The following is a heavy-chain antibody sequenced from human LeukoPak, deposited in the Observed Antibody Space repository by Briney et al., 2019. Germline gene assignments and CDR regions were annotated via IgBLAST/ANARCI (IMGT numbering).Heavy chain of an antibody. CDR3: AKDIVVIPAGGDHFDY. CDR1: GGSISSGGYY. CDR2: IYTSGST. Sequence: PSQTLSLTCTVSGGSISSGGYYWSWIRQPPGKGLEWIGRIYTSGSTNYNPSLKSRVTISVDTSKNQFSLKLSSVTAADTAVYYCAKDIVVIPAGGDHFDYWGQGTLVTVSS. D-gene: IGHD2-2*01. J-gene: IGHJ4*02. V-gene: IGHV4-61*02.